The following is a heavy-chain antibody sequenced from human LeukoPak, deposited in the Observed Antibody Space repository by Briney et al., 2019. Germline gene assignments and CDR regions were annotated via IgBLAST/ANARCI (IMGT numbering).Heavy chain of an antibody. CDR3: AKDPGPHTAFNWFDT. Sequence: GGSLRLSCAASGFTFSSYWMHWVRQAPGKGLVWVSRINVDGSITDYADPVRGRFTISRDNAKNTLYLQMDSLRVDDTAVYCCAKDPGPHTAFNWFDTWGQGTLVTVSS. CDR1: GFTFSSYW. CDR2: INVDGSIT. V-gene: IGHV3-74*01. J-gene: IGHJ5*02.